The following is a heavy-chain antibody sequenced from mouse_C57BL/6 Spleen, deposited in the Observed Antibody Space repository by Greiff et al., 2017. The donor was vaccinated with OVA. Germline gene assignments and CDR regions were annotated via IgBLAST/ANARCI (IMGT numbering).Heavy chain of an antibody. D-gene: IGHD2-1*01. CDR1: GYAFSSSW. V-gene: IGHV1-82*01. Sequence: VKVVESGPELVKPGASVKISCKASGYAFSSSWMNWVKQRPGKGLEWIGRIYPGDGDTNYNGKFKGKATLTADKSSSTAYMQLSSLTSEDSAVYFCAREIYYGNYDAMDYWGQGTSVTVSS. J-gene: IGHJ4*01. CDR3: AREIYYGNYDAMDY. CDR2: IYPGDGDT.